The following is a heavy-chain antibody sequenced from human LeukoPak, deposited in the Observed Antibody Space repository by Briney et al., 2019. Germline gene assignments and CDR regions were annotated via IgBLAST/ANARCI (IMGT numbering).Heavy chain of an antibody. V-gene: IGHV3-23*01. D-gene: IGHD3-10*01. Sequence: GGSLRLSCAASGFTFSSYAMSWVRQAPGKGLEWVSAISTSGSTTYYADSVRGRFTISRDNSKNTLCLQMNSLRVEDTAVYYCASREFGELFSRVDYWGQGTLVTVSS. J-gene: IGHJ4*02. CDR3: ASREFGELFSRVDY. CDR2: ISTSGSTT. CDR1: GFTFSSYA.